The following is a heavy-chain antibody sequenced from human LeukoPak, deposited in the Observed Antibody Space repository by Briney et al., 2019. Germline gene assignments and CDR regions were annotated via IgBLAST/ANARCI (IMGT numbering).Heavy chain of an antibody. CDR1: GGTFISYA. J-gene: IGHJ4*02. CDR2: IIPIFGTA. D-gene: IGHD6-13*01. Sequence: SVKVSCKASGGTFISYAISWVRQAPGQGLEWMGGIIPIFGTANYAQKFQGRVTITADESTSTAYMELSSLRSEDTAVYYCARPSDHRVSWYYFDYWGQGTLVTVSS. CDR3: ARPSDHRVSWYYFDY. V-gene: IGHV1-69*13.